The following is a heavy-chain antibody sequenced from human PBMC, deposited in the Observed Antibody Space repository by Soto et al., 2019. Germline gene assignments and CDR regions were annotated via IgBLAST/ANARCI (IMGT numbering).Heavy chain of an antibody. CDR3: ARAAEATVYGMDD. J-gene: IGHJ6*02. D-gene: IGHD1-26*01. CDR2: IYYSGST. CDR1: GGSASSGSYY. Sequence: SETLSLTCTVSGGSASSGSYYWSRIRQPPGEGLEWIGYIYYSGSTNYNPSLKSRVTISVDTSTTQFSLNLRSVTAAATAEYYCARAAEATVYGMDDWGQGTTVTVSS. V-gene: IGHV4-61*01.